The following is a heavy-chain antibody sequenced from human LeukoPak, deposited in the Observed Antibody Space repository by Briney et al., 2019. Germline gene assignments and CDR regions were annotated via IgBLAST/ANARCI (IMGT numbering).Heavy chain of an antibody. D-gene: IGHD6-13*01. J-gene: IGHJ5*02. CDR2: ISAYNGNT. CDR3: ARGAPRGAAAGTSWFDP. V-gene: IGHV1-18*01. Sequence: ASVKVSCKASGYTFTSYGISWVRQAPGQGLEWMGWISAYNGNTNYAQKLQGRVTMTTDTSTSTAYMELRSLRSDDTAVYYCARGAPRGAAAGTSWFDPWGQGTLVTVSS. CDR1: GYTFTSYG.